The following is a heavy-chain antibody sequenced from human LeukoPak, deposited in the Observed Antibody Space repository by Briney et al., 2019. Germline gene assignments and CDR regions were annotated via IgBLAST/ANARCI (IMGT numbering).Heavy chain of an antibody. CDR1: GASISSYY. CDR3: ARAQIAAADYEY. V-gene: IGHV4-4*07. J-gene: IGHJ4*02. Sequence: SETLSLTCTVSGASISSYYWNWIRQPAGKGLEWIGRIYTSESTNYNPSLESRVTLSIDTSKNQFSQKLSSVTAADTAVYYCARAQIAAADYEYWGQGTLVTVSS. D-gene: IGHD6-13*01. CDR2: IYTSEST.